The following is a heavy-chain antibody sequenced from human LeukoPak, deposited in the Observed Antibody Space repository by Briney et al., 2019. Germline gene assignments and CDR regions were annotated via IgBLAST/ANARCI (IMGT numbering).Heavy chain of an antibody. CDR1: GFTFSSYG. V-gene: IGHV3-30*03. Sequence: GGSLRLSCAASGFTFSSYGMHWVRQAPGKGLEWVAVISYDGSNKYYADSVKGRFTISRDNSKNTLYLQMNSLRAEDTAVYYCARSLRNIYDAFDIWGQGTMVTVSS. CDR2: ISYDGSNK. CDR3: ARSLRNIYDAFDI. J-gene: IGHJ3*02. D-gene: IGHD5-12*01.